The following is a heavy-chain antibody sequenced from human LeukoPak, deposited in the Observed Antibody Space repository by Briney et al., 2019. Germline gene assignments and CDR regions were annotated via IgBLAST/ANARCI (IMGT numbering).Heavy chain of an antibody. CDR1: GGSISSYY. D-gene: IGHD3-10*01. CDR3: ARDGSYYYGSGSDY. V-gene: IGHV4-59*12. CDR2: MSYSGST. Sequence: SETLSLTCTVSGGSISSYYWSWIRQPPGKGLEWIAYMSYSGSTYYNPSLKSRVTISVDTSKNQFSLKLSPVTAADTAVYYCARDGSYYYGSGSDYWGQGTLVTVSS. J-gene: IGHJ4*02.